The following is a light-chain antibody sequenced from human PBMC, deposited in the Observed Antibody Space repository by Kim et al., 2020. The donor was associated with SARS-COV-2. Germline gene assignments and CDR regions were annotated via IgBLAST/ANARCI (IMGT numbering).Light chain of an antibody. CDR1: SSDGGSYNL. Sequence: SITISCTGTSSDGGSYNLVSWYQQHPGKAPKLMIYEVSKRPSGVSNRFSGSKSGNTASLTISGLQAEDEADYYCCSYAGSNTYVVFGGGTQLTVL. J-gene: IGLJ2*01. CDR3: CSYAGSNTYVV. V-gene: IGLV2-23*02. CDR2: EVS.